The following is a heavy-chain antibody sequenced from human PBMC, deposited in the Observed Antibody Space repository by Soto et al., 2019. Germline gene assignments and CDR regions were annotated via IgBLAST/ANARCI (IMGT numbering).Heavy chain of an antibody. D-gene: IGHD2-15*01. CDR3: ARAYTCRLPRLADYFYALHV. Sequence: EVQLVEAGGGSVQPGVSLRLSCTASGFNFRDYDMHWVRQGSGKGLEWVSTIGAARDPYYTVSVKGRFTISSENAGNSMFLQTESVTVVDTAVSSSARAYTCRLPRLADYFYALHVLGQGTLVTVS. J-gene: IGHJ6*02. V-gene: IGHV3-13*05. CDR2: IGAARDP. CDR1: GFNFRDYD.